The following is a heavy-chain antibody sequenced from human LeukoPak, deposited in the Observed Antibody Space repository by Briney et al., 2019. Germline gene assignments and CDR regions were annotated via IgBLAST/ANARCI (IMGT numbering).Heavy chain of an antibody. CDR1: GYTFTSHD. V-gene: IGHV1-8*03. D-gene: IGHD3-16*01. Sequence: ASVKVSCKASGYTFTSHDINWVRQATGQGLEWMGWVNPKSGNTVYAQKFQGRVIFTRNTSISTAYMELSSLRSEDTAVYYCARGMIYYHYMDVWGKGTTVTVSS. CDR3: ARGMIYYHYMDV. J-gene: IGHJ6*03. CDR2: VNPKSGNT.